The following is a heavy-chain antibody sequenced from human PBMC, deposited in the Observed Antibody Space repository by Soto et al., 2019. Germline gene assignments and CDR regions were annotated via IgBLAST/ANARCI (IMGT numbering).Heavy chain of an antibody. V-gene: IGHV3-33*01. Sequence: QVQRVESGGGVVQPGRSLRLSCAASGFTFSSYGMHWVRQAPGKGLEWVAVIWYDGSNKYYADSVKGRFTISRDNSKNTLYLQMNSLRAEDTAVYYCARDSKEYYFDYWGQGTLVTVSS. CDR2: IWYDGSNK. CDR1: GFTFSSYG. J-gene: IGHJ4*02. CDR3: ARDSKEYYFDY.